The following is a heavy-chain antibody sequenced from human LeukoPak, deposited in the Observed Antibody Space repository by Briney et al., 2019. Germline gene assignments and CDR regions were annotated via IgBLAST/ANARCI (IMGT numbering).Heavy chain of an antibody. CDR3: AREESGGYFDY. CDR2: INPSRGNT. V-gene: IGHV1-46*01. J-gene: IGHJ4*02. CDR1: QYTFTSYY. Sequence: ASVKVSCKASQYTFTSYYIHWVRQAPGQGLEWMGIINPSRGNTAYAQMFQGRLTMPRDTSTSTVYMELSSLRSEDTAVYYCAREESGGYFDYGGQGTLVTVSS. D-gene: IGHD2-8*02.